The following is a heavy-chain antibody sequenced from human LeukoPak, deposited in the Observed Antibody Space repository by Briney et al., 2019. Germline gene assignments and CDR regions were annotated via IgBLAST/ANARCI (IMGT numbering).Heavy chain of an antibody. D-gene: IGHD4-11*01. CDR2: INPNSGGT. CDR1: GYTFTGYY. V-gene: IGHV1-2*02. J-gene: IGHJ4*02. Sequence: ASVKVSCKASGYTFTGYYMHWVRQAPGQGLEWMGWINPNSGGTNYAQKFQGRVTMTRDTSISTAYMELSRLRSDDTAVYYCARRPLYSNYVDYWGQGTLVTVSS. CDR3: ARRPLYSNYVDY.